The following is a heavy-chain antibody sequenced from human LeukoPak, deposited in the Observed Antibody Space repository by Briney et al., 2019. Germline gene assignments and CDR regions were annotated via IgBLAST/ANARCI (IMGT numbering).Heavy chain of an antibody. V-gene: IGHV4-30-4*08. D-gene: IGHD3-22*01. CDR3: ARRRYYDSTGYLD. Sequence: SETLSLTCTVSGGSISSGDYYWSWIRQPPGKGLEWIGYIYYRGSTYYNPSLKSRVSISIDTSNNQFSLTLNSVTAADTALYFCARRRYYDSTGYLDWGQGTLVTVSS. J-gene: IGHJ1*01. CDR2: IYYRGST. CDR1: GGSISSGDYY.